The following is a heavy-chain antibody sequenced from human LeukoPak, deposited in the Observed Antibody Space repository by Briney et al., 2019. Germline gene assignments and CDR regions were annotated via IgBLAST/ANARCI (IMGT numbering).Heavy chain of an antibody. CDR3: ARDDGFRGVDF. CDR2: INRDGSEA. CDR1: GFSTSW. V-gene: IGHV3-7*01. D-gene: IGHD4-17*01. Sequence: HPGGSLRLSCAVSGFSTSWMSWVRRAPGRGLEWVANINRDGSEAYYVDSAKGRFTISRDNAKNSLYLQMDSLRADDTAVYYCARDDGFRGVDFWGPGTLVSVSS. J-gene: IGHJ4*02.